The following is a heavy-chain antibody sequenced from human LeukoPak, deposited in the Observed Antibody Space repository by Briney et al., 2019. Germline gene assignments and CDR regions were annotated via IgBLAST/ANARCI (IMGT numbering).Heavy chain of an antibody. D-gene: IGHD2-2*01. CDR1: GGFFSGYY. CDR3: ARRYCTITSCYFRVENWFDP. Sequence: SETLSLTCAVYGGFFSGYYWSWIRQHPGKGLEWIGEINHSGSTNYNPSLKSRVTISVDTSKKQFSLKRSSVTAADTAVYYCARRYCTITSCYFRVENWFDPWGQGTLVTVSS. CDR2: INHSGST. V-gene: IGHV4-34*01. J-gene: IGHJ5*02.